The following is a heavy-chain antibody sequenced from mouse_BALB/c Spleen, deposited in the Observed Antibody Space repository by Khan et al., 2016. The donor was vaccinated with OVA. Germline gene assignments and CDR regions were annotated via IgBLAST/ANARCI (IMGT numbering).Heavy chain of an antibody. D-gene: IGHD2-3*01. V-gene: IGHV1-77*01. CDR1: GYTFTDYV. Sequence: QVQLQQSGPELVKPGASVKMSCKASGYTFTDYVINWVKQRTGQGLAWIGDIFPGGGSSYYNEKFKGKAKLTADKSSNTAYMQLSSLTFEDSAVYFCARGGYSVFAYWGQGTLVTVSA. J-gene: IGHJ3*01. CDR3: ARGGYSVFAY. CDR2: IFPGGGSS.